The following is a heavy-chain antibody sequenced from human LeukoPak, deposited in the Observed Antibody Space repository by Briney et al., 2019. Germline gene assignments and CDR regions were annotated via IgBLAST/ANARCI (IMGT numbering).Heavy chain of an antibody. Sequence: SETLSLTCTVSGGSVTDYYWSWIPQSPGKGLEWIGYIYYTGTSYNPSLKSRVTISADTSKNQFSLKLISVTAADTAVYYCASRKLGNDYWGQGTLVTVSS. V-gene: IGHV4-59*02. J-gene: IGHJ4*02. CDR2: IYYTGT. D-gene: IGHD7-27*01. CDR1: GGSVTDYY. CDR3: ASRKLGNDY.